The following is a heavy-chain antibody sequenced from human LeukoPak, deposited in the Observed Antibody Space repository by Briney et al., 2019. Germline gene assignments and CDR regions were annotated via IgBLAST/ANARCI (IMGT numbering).Heavy chain of an antibody. D-gene: IGHD3-3*01. CDR1: GYTLTELS. Sequence: ASVKVSCKVSGYTLTELSMHWVRQAPGKGLEWMGGFDPEDGETIYAQKFQGRVTMTEDTSTDTAYMELSSLRSEDTAVYYCATSLRFLEWLLLDYWGQGTLVTASS. CDR3: ATSLRFLEWLLLDY. J-gene: IGHJ4*02. CDR2: FDPEDGET. V-gene: IGHV1-24*01.